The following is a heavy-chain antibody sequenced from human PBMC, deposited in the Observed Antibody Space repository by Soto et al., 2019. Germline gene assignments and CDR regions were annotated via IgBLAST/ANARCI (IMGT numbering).Heavy chain of an antibody. V-gene: IGHV4-39*07. D-gene: IGHD2-8*02. CDR2: IKHSGST. CDR1: SAPVSSTTYT. J-gene: IGHJ4*02. Sequence: SETLSLTCTVSSAPVSSTTYTWGWIRQPPGTGLEWIGEIKHSGSTNYNPSLKSRVTISVDTSKNQFSLKLTSVTAADTAVYYCARDKITGLFDYWGQGTLVTVSS. CDR3: ARDKITGLFDY.